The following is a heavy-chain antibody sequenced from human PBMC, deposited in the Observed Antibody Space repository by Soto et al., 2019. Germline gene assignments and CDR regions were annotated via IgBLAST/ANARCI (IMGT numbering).Heavy chain of an antibody. CDR3: ARSIVVVTPADY. CDR1: GYTFTSYA. D-gene: IGHD2-21*02. V-gene: IGHV1-3*01. CDR2: INAGIGNT. Sequence: QVQLVQSGAEVKKPGASVKVSCKASGYTFTSYAMHWVREAPGQRLEWMGWINAGIGNTKYSQKFQGRVTITRDTPASTAYMELSSLRSEDTAVYYCARSIVVVTPADYWGQGTLVTVSS. J-gene: IGHJ4*02.